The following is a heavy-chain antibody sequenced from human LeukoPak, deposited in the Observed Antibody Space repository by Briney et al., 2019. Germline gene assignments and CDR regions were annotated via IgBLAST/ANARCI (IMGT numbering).Heavy chain of an antibody. Sequence: GGSLRLSCAASGFTFSSYAMSWVRQAPGKGLKWVSAISGSGGSTYYADSVKGRFTISRDNSKNTLYLQMNSLRAEDMAVYYCAKWIAAADTYYYYYMDVWGKGTTVTVSS. V-gene: IGHV3-23*01. D-gene: IGHD6-13*01. CDR3: AKWIAAADTYYYYYMDV. CDR2: ISGSGGST. CDR1: GFTFSSYA. J-gene: IGHJ6*03.